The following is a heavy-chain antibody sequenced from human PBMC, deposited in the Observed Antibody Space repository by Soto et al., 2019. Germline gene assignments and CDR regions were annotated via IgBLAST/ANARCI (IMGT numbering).Heavy chain of an antibody. Sequence: EVQLVESGGGLVQPGGSLRLSCAASGFTFSSYWMHWVRQAPGKGLVWVSRINSDGSSTSYADSVKGRFTISRDNAKNRLYLQMSSLRAEDTAVYYCARYCSSTSCDGLLSYGMDVWGQGTTVTVSS. V-gene: IGHV3-74*01. CDR2: INSDGSST. CDR3: ARYCSSTSCDGLLSYGMDV. D-gene: IGHD2-2*01. J-gene: IGHJ6*02. CDR1: GFTFSSYW.